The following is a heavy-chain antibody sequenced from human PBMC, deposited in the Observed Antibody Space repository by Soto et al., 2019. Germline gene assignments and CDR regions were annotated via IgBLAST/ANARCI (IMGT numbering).Heavy chain of an antibody. CDR2: FDPEDGET. V-gene: IGHV1-24*01. D-gene: IGHD3-9*01. Sequence: ASVKVSCKVSGYTLTELSMHWVRQAPGKGLEWMGGFDPEDGETIYAQKFQGRVTMTEDTSTDTAYMELSSLRSEDTAVYYCATSLRYFDWLLPANFDYWGQGTRVTVSS. CDR3: ATSLRYFDWLLPANFDY. CDR1: GYTLTELS. J-gene: IGHJ4*02.